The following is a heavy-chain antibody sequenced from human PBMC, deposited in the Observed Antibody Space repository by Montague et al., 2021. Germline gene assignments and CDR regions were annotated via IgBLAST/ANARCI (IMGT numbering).Heavy chain of an antibody. CDR1: GGSLSGYY. Sequence: SETLSLTCGLSGGSLSGYYWAWIRQTPGTGLEWIGNINHSESAKYNPSLKNRVSISVGTSNNQFFLDLTSVTAADTAMYFCARGLFGTVNGQYSGGWYYFAXWGQGAMVTVSS. V-gene: IGHV4-34*01. CDR2: INHSESA. CDR3: ARGLFGTVNGQYSGGWYYFAX. J-gene: IGHJ4*02. D-gene: IGHD6-19*01.